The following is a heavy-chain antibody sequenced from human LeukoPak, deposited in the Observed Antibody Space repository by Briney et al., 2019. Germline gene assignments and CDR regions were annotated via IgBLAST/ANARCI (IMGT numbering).Heavy chain of an antibody. J-gene: IGHJ4*02. D-gene: IGHD3-22*01. CDR2: MRSDGSTK. Sequence: QPGGSPRLSCAASGFSFSSYGMHWVRQAPGKGLEWVAYMRSDGSTKYYADSVKGRFTISRDNSKNTLYLQMNSLRPEDTAVYYCAKGYDSSGYYLDHWGQGTLVTVSS. CDR3: AKGYDSSGYYLDH. CDR1: GFSFSSYG. V-gene: IGHV3-30*02.